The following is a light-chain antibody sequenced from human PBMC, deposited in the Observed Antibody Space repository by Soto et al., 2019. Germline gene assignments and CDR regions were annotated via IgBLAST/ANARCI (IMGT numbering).Light chain of an antibody. CDR1: QSVGTN. CDR3: QQSKNCPPLT. CDR2: DAS. J-gene: IGKJ4*01. Sequence: EVVMTQSPATLSVSRGERVTLSCRASQSVGTNLAWYQQKPRQAPRLLIYDASTRATGIPARFSGSRSGTEFPLTISRRQSQHFAVYSYQQSKNCPPLTFGGGTKVPIK. V-gene: IGKV3-15*01.